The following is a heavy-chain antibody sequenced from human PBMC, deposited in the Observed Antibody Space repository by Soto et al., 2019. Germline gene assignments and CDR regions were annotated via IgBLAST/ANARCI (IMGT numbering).Heavy chain of an antibody. CDR1: GYSFTSYW. V-gene: IGHV5-51*01. D-gene: IGHD3-9*01. J-gene: IGHJ6*02. Sequence: HGESLKISCKGSGYSFTSYWIGWVRQMPGKGLEWMGIIYPGDSDTRYSPSFQGQVTISADKSISTAYLQWSSLKASDTAMYYCARVYYDILTGYSYYYYGMDVWGQGTTVTVSS. CDR3: ARVYYDILTGYSYYYYGMDV. CDR2: IYPGDSDT.